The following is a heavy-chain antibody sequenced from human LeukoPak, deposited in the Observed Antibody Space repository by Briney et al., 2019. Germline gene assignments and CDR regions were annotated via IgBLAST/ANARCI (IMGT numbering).Heavy chain of an antibody. V-gene: IGHV1-2*02. Sequence: ASVKVSCKASGYTFTGYYMHWVRQAPGQGLEWMGWISPNSGGTNYAQKFQGRVTMTRDTSMSTHYMELSRLRSDDTAVYHCARVALGSWYFDLWGRGTLVTVSS. CDR3: ARVALGSWYFDL. CDR1: GYTFTGYY. D-gene: IGHD2-15*01. CDR2: ISPNSGGT. J-gene: IGHJ2*01.